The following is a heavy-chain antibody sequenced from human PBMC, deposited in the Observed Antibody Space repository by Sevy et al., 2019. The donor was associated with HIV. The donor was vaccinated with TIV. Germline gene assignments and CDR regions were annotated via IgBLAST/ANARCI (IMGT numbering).Heavy chain of an antibody. CDR3: ARGITTMFGGGYYFDS. D-gene: IGHD1-26*01. CDR1: GGTFSSYA. CDR2: IIASFGTT. J-gene: IGHJ4*02. V-gene: IGHV1-69*13. Sequence: ASVKVSCKASGGTFSSYAFSWVRQVPGQGLEWMGEIIASFGTTNYAQNFQGRVTITADESTSTTYMELSSLRSEDTAVYYCARGITTMFGGGYYFDSWGQGILVTVSS.